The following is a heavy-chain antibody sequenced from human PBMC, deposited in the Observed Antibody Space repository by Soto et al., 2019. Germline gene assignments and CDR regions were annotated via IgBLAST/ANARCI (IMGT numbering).Heavy chain of an antibody. D-gene: IGHD3-16*01. Sequence: GGSLRLSCAASGFKFSNYAMSWVRQAPGKGLEWVSLISETGGVTYYADSVKGRFTISRDNSHNTLYLQVRSLTAEDTAVYYCAKDRRAGGNSAFYFDFWGQGAQVTVSS. CDR2: ISETGGVT. CDR1: GFKFSNYA. V-gene: IGHV3-23*01. CDR3: AKDRRAGGNSAFYFDF. J-gene: IGHJ4*02.